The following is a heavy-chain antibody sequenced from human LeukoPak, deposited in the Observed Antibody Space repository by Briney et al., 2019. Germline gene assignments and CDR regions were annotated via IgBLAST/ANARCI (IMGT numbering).Heavy chain of an antibody. D-gene: IGHD1-14*01. CDR2: INPSGGST. V-gene: IGHV1-46*01. CDR1: GYTFTSYY. Sequence: ASVKVSCKASGYTFTSYYMHWVRQAPGQGLERMGIINPSGGSTSYAQKFQGRVTMTRDMSTSTVYMELSSLRSEDTAVYYCARDKARHNPLDPWGQGTLVTVSS. CDR3: ARDKARHNPLDP. J-gene: IGHJ5*02.